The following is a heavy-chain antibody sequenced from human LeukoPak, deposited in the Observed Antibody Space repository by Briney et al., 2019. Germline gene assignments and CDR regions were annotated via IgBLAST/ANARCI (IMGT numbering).Heavy chain of an antibody. CDR1: GFTFNRCG. V-gene: IGHV3-30*18. CDR3: VKGSGTNDYGMDT. D-gene: IGHD1-26*01. Sequence: VGPLRLSCAASGFTFNRCGMHSVRQAPGKGLEWVAVIVYDGSHQYYTDSVKGRFTISRDNSKNTVFLQMDSLRAEDTGVYYCVKGSGTNDYGMDTWRQGTTVTVPS. CDR2: IVYDGSHQ. J-gene: IGHJ6*02.